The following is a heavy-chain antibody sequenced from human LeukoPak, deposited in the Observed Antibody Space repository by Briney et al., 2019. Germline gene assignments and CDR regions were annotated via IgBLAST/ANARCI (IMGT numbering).Heavy chain of an antibody. J-gene: IGHJ4*02. CDR2: ISSSGSTI. CDR3: ARDEEGGSYPLDY. V-gene: IGHV3-11*01. Sequence: GGSLRLSCAASGFTFSDYYMSWIRQAPGKGLEWVSYISSSGSTIYYADSVKGRFTISRDNAKNSLYVQMNSLRAEDTALYYCARDEEGGSYPLDYWGQGTLVTVSS. D-gene: IGHD1-26*01. CDR1: GFTFSDYY.